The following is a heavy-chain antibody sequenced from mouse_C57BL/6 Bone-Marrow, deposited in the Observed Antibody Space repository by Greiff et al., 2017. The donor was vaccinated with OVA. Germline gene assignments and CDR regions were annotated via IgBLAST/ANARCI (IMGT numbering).Heavy chain of an antibody. Sequence: QVQLQQPGAELVKPGASVKLSCKASGYTFTSYTMQWVKQRPGQGLEWIGEIDPSDSYTNYNQKFKGKATLTGDTSSTTAYMQISSLTSEDSAVYYGARSNGIYYGFAYWGQGTLVTVSA. V-gene: IGHV1-50*01. CDR1: GYTFTSYT. J-gene: IGHJ3*01. CDR2: IDPSDSYT. CDR3: ARSNGIYYGFAY. D-gene: IGHD2-1*01.